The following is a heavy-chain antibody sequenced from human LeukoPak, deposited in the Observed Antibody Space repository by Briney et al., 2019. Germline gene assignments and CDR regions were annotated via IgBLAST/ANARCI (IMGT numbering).Heavy chain of an antibody. Sequence: GESLKISCNGSRYSFTSYCIGWVRQMPGKGLEWMGIIYPGDSDTRYSPSFQGQVTISAHKSISTPYLQWSSLKASDTAMYYCARRVAWREYFDYWGQGTLVTVSS. CDR2: IYPGDSDT. CDR1: RYSFTSYC. D-gene: IGHD2-15*01. V-gene: IGHV5-51*01. J-gene: IGHJ4*02. CDR3: ARRVAWREYFDY.